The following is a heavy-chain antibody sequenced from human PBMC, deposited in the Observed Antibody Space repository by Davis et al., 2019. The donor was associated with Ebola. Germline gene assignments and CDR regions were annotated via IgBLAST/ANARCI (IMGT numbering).Heavy chain of an antibody. CDR3: ARDPSPRYCSGGGCYSGNWFDP. D-gene: IGHD2-15*01. V-gene: IGHV3-30-3*01. CDR1: GFTFSSYA. J-gene: IGHJ5*02. CDR2: ISYDGSNK. Sequence: GESLKTSCAASGFTFSSYAMHWGRQAPRKGLEWVAVISYDGSNKYYADSVKGRFTISRDNSKNTLYLQMNSLRAEDTAVYYCARDPSPRYCSGGGCYSGNWFDPWGQGTLVTVSS.